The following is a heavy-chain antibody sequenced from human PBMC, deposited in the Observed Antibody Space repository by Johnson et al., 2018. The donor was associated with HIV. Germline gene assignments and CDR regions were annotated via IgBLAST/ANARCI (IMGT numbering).Heavy chain of an antibody. CDR1: GFTFGDYA. J-gene: IGHJ3*02. Sequence: EVQLVESGGGLVQPGRSLRLSCRASGFTFGDYAMSWFRHAPGKGLEWVGFIRSKAYGGTTEYAASVKGRFTISRDDTKSIAYLQMNSLKTEDTALYYCTRDRWYSSGWLTDAFDIWGQGTLVTVSS. D-gene: IGHD6-19*01. CDR2: IRSKAYGGTT. CDR3: TRDRWYSSGWLTDAFDI. V-gene: IGHV3-49*03.